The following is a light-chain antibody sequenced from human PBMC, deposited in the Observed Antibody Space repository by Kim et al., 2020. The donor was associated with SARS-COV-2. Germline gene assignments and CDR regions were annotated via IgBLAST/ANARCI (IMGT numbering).Light chain of an antibody. CDR2: VKS. CDR1: SLRENF. Sequence: VALGHTVRTICQGKSLRENFATGCEHKPGQAPILVIYVKSDRPSGYPARFPDPSAGKTASLTITGTKAGDEDDSYCNSRDSNDNVVFGGGTQLTVL. CDR3: NSRDSNDNVV. J-gene: IGLJ2*01. V-gene: IGLV3-19*01.